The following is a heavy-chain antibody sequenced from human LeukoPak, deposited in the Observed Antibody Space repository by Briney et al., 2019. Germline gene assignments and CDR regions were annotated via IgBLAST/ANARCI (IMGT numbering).Heavy chain of an antibody. V-gene: IGHV3-66*02. CDR3: ARAARQVYYFDY. J-gene: IGHJ4*02. CDR2: IYSGGST. D-gene: IGHD6-6*01. Sequence: GGSLRLSCAASGFTVSSNYMSWVRQAPGKGLEWVSVIYSGGSTYYADSVKGRFTISRDNSKNTLYLQMNSLRAEDTAVYYCARAARQVYYFDYWGQGTLATVSS. CDR1: GFTVSSNY.